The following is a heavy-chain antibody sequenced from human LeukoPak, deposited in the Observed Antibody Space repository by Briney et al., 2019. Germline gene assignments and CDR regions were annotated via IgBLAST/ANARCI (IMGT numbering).Heavy chain of an antibody. V-gene: IGHV3-23*01. D-gene: IGHD3-9*01. J-gene: IGHJ4*02. CDR1: GFTFNNYA. CDR2: ILGSGRSA. Sequence: PGASLRFSCAASGFTFNNYAMSWVRQAPGKGLEWVSAILGSGRSAYYADSVKGRFTISRDNSKNSLFLQMNSLRVEDTALYYCSKWGDYDVLTGYYDSDFWGQGTLVTVSA. CDR3: SKWGDYDVLTGYYDSDF.